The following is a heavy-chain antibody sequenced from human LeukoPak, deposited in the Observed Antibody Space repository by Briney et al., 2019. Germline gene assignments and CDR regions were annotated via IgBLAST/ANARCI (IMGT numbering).Heavy chain of an antibody. J-gene: IGHJ4*02. CDR1: GYTFTSYD. CDR2: MNPNSGNT. Sequence: ASVKVSCKASGYTFTSYDINWVRQATGQGLEWMGWMNPNSGNTGYAQKFQGRVTMTRNTSISTAYMELSSLRSEDTAVYYCAREGELYYYDSSGYIDYWGQGTLVTVSS. D-gene: IGHD3-22*01. CDR3: AREGELYYYDSSGYIDY. V-gene: IGHV1-8*02.